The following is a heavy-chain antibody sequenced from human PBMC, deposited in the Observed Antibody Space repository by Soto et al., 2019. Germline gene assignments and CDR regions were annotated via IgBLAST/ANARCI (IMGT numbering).Heavy chain of an antibody. J-gene: IGHJ4*02. Sequence: PSETRSRTWSVDGGSFSGYYWSWIRQPPGKGLEWIGEINHSGSTNYNPSLKSRVTISVDTSKNQFSLKLKSVTAADTALYLCARQRTSVVTQAYFDVWGPGSLVTVSS. D-gene: IGHD2-21*02. CDR1: GGSFSGYY. CDR3: ARQRTSVVTQAYFDV. V-gene: IGHV4-34*01. CDR2: INHSGST.